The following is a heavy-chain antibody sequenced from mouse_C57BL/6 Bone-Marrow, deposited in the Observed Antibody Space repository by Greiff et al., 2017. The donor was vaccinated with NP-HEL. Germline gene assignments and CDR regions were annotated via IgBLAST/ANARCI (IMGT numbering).Heavy chain of an antibody. J-gene: IGHJ1*03. CDR3: ARGDGYYEYFDV. CDR2: ILPSIGRT. CDR1: DSEVFPIAY. D-gene: IGHD2-3*01. Sequence: QVQLQQSGSELRSPGSSVKLSCKDFDSEVFPIAYMSWVRQKPGHGFEWIGGILPSIGRTISGEKFEDKATLDADTLSNTAYLELNSLTSEDSAIYYCARGDGYYEYFDVWGTGTTVTVSS. V-gene: IGHV15-2*01.